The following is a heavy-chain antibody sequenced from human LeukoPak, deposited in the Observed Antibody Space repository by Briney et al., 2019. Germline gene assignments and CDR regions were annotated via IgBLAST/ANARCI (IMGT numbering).Heavy chain of an antibody. Sequence: SETLSLTCTVSGGSVSSGSYYWSWIRQPPGKGLEWIGYIYYSGSTNYNPSLKSRVTISVDTSKNQFSLKLSSVTAADTAVYYCARENLYYYDSSGYFVGGMDVWGQGTTVTVSS. CDR3: ARENLYYYDSSGYFVGGMDV. J-gene: IGHJ6*02. D-gene: IGHD3-22*01. CDR1: GGSVSSGSYY. V-gene: IGHV4-61*01. CDR2: IYYSGST.